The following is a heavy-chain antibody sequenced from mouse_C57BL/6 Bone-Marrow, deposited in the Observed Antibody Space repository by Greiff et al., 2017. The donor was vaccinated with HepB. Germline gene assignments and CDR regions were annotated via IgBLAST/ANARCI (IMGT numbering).Heavy chain of an antibody. D-gene: IGHD2-4*01. V-gene: IGHV5-12*01. J-gene: IGHJ4*01. CDR3: ARGDYPYAMDY. Sequence: EVQGVESGGGLVQPGGSLKLSCAASGFTFSDYYMYWVRQTPEKRLEWVAYISNGGGSTYYPDTVKGRFTISRDNAKNTLYLQMSRLKSEDTAMYYCARGDYPYAMDYWGQGTSVTVSS. CDR1: GFTFSDYY. CDR2: ISNGGGST.